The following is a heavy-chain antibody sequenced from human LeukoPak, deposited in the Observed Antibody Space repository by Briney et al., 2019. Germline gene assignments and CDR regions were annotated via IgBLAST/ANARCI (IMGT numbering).Heavy chain of an antibody. CDR2: ISGSGGST. V-gene: IGHV3-23*01. CDR1: GFTFSSYA. D-gene: IGHD6-19*01. Sequence: GGSLRLSCAASGFTFSSYAMSWVRQAPGKGLEWVSAISGSGGSTYYADSVKGRFTISRDNSKNTLYLQMNSLRAEDTAVYYCAKDPVSSSGWSNWFDPWGQGTLVTVSS. CDR3: AKDPVSSSGWSNWFDP. J-gene: IGHJ5*02.